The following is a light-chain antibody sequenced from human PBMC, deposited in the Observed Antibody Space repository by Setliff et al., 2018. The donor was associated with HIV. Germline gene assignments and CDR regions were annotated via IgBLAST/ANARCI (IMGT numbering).Light chain of an antibody. Sequence: QSALTQPASGSGSPGQSITISCTGTSSDVGGYNPVSWYQQHPGKAPKLMIYEFSNRPSGVPDRFSGSKSGNTASLTISGLQAEDEADYYCCSYAGSHTFVFGTGTKVTVL. CDR1: SSDVGGYNP. CDR3: CSYAGSHTFV. CDR2: EFS. J-gene: IGLJ1*01. V-gene: IGLV2-8*01.